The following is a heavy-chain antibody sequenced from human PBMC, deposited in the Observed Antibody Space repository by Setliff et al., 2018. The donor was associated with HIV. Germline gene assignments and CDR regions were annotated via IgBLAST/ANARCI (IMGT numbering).Heavy chain of an antibody. D-gene: IGHD6-19*01. CDR3: TTSTVAGLFDY. CDR2: IYHSGST. J-gene: IGHJ4*02. V-gene: IGHV4-34*01. Sequence: SETLSLTCAVSGGSFTGYYWSWIRQTPGKGLEWIAEIYHSGSTYYNPSLKSRVTISVDTSKNQFSLKLSSVTAADTAVYYCTTSTVAGLFDYWDQGAPVTVS. CDR1: GGSFTGYY.